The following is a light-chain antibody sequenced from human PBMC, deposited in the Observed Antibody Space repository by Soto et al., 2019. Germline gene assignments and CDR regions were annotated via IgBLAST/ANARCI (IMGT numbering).Light chain of an antibody. CDR1: QSVSSN. Sequence: EIVMKQTPATLSVSPGERATLSCRASQSVSSNLAWYQQKPGQAPRLLIYGASTRATGIPARFSGSGSGTEFTLTISSLQSEDFAVYYCQRYNNWPNTFGQGTKVDI. CDR3: QRYNNWPNT. J-gene: IGKJ2*01. CDR2: GAS. V-gene: IGKV3-15*01.